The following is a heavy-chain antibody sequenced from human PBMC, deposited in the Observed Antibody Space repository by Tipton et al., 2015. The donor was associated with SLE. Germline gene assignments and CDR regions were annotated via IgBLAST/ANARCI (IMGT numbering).Heavy chain of an antibody. CDR3: ARDIWSGYYRRFDS. CDR1: GFSFRSYG. V-gene: IGHV3-48*01. D-gene: IGHD3-3*01. Sequence: SLRLSCAASGFSFRSYGMNWVRQAPGKGLEWVSYISSSSSTIYYADSVRGRFTISRDNGEDSLYLQMNSLRAEDTAVYYCARDIWSGYYRRFDSWGQGTLVTVSS. J-gene: IGHJ4*02. CDR2: ISSSSSTI.